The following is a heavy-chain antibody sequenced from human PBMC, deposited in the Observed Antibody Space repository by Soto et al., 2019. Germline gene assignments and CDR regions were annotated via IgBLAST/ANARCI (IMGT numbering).Heavy chain of an antibody. CDR2: IKSKTDGGTT. D-gene: IGHD2-15*01. CDR3: TTDPLGYCSGCSCYYHPYYYYYGMDV. J-gene: IGHJ6*02. Sequence: GGSLRLSCAASGFTFSNAWMSWVRQAPGKGREWVGRIKSKTDGGTTDYAAPVKGRFTISRDDSKNTLYLQMNSLKTEDTAVYYCTTDPLGYCSGCSCYYHPYYYYYGMDVWGQGTTVTVSS. V-gene: IGHV3-15*01. CDR1: GFTFSNAW.